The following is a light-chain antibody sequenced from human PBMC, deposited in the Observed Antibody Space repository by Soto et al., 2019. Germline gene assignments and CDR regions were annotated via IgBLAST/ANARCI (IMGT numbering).Light chain of an antibody. CDR2: AAS. CDR3: LQHYIYTPT. J-gene: IGKJ2*01. Sequence: AIQMTQSPSSLSASVGDRVTITCRASQGIRNDLGWYQQKPGKAPKLLIYAASSLETGVPSRFSRSGSGTDFTITISSLQPEDFATYYCLQHYIYTPTLGQGTKLEIK. CDR1: QGIRND. V-gene: IGKV1-6*01.